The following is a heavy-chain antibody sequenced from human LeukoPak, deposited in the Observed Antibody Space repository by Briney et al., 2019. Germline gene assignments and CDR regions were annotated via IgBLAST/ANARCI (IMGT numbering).Heavy chain of an antibody. J-gene: IGHJ4*02. D-gene: IGHD2-2*01. Sequence: SETLSLTCTVSGGSISSYYWNWIRQPAGKGLEWIGRIYTSGSSNYNPSLKSRVTISVDTSKNQFSLKLTSVTAADTAVYYCASPIYCSSTSCPWFLWGQGTLVTVSS. CDR3: ASPIYCSSTSCPWFL. CDR1: GGSISSYY. V-gene: IGHV4-4*07. CDR2: IYTSGSS.